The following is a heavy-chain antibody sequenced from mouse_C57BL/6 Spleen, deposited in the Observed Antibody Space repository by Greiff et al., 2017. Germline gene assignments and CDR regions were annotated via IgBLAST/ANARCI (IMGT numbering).Heavy chain of an antibody. CDR3: LIYYGYDGAMDY. CDR2: IYPGDGDT. CDR1: GYAFSSYW. D-gene: IGHD2-2*01. V-gene: IGHV1-80*01. Sequence: QVQLKQSGAELVKPGASVKISCKASGYAFSSYWMNWVKQRPGKGLEWIGQIYPGDGDTNYNGKFKGKATLTADKSSSTAYMQLSSLTSEDSAVYFCLIYYGYDGAMDYWGQGTSVTVSS. J-gene: IGHJ4*01.